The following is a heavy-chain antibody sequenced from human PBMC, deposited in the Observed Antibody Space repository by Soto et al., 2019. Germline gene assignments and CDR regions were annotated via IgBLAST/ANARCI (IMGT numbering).Heavy chain of an antibody. CDR2: ITWNSETI. V-gene: IGHV3-9*01. J-gene: IGHJ6*04. Sequence: EVQLVESGGRLVQPGTSLRLSCIASGFRFDDYAMHWVRQAPGKGLEWVSGITWNSETIDYAESVRGRFTISRDNAEKSVFLQMDSLSPEDTALYYCARANTAVLTGYYFAMDVWGEGTTVTVSS. CDR3: ARANTAVLTGYYFAMDV. CDR1: GFRFDDYA. D-gene: IGHD6-19*01.